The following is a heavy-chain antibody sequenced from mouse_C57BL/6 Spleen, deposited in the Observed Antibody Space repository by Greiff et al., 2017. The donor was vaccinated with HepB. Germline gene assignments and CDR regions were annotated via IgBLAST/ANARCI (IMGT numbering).Heavy chain of an antibody. Sequence: EVMLVESGGGLVKPGGSLKLSCAASGFTFSSYAMSWVRQTPEKRLEWVATISDGGSYTYYPDNVKGRFTISRDNAKNNLYLQMSHLKSEDTAMYYCAREMREDAMDYWGQGTSVTVSS. CDR2: ISDGGSYT. CDR3: AREMREDAMDY. J-gene: IGHJ4*01. CDR1: GFTFSSYA. V-gene: IGHV5-4*01.